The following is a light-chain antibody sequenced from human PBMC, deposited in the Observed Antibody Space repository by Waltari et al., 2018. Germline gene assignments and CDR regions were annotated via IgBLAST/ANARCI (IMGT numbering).Light chain of an antibody. CDR3: QQANSFLPPT. V-gene: IGKV1-12*01. J-gene: IGKJ4*01. Sequence: PSSVSASIGDRVTITCRASQGISNWLAWYQQKPGKAPKLLIHAASNLQSGVPSRFSGNGSGTDFSLTISSLQPEDFATYYCQQANSFLPPTFGGGTKVEIK. CDR2: AAS. CDR1: QGISNW.